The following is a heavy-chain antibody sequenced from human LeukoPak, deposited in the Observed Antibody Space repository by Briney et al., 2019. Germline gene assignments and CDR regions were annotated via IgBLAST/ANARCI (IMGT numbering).Heavy chain of an antibody. V-gene: IGHV1-69*13. J-gene: IGHJ4*02. D-gene: IGHD4-17*01. CDR3: ARALRTVTPWARSYYFDY. Sequence: SVKVSCKASGGTFSSYAISWVRQAPGQGLEWMGGIIPIFGTANYAQKFQGRVTITADESTSTAYMELSSLRSEDTAVYYCARALRTVTPWARSYYFDYWGQGTLVTVSS. CDR1: GGTFSSYA. CDR2: IIPIFGTA.